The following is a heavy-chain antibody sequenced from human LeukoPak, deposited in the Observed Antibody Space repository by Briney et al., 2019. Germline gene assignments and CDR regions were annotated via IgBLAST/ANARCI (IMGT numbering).Heavy chain of an antibody. V-gene: IGHV3-30-3*01. CDR3: ASYSSGWYGEGY. J-gene: IGHJ4*02. D-gene: IGHD6-19*01. CDR1: GFAFSSYA. Sequence: GGSLRLSCAASGFAFSSYAMHWVRQAPGKGLEWVAVISYDGSNKYYADSVKGRFTISRDNSKNTLYLQMNSLRAEDTAVYYCASYSSGWYGEGYWGQGTLVTVSS. CDR2: ISYDGSNK.